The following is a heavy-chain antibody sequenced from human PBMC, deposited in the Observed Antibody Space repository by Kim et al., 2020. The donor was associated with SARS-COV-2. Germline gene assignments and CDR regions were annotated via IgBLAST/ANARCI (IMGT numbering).Heavy chain of an antibody. J-gene: IGHJ1*01. CDR1: GFTFSSYA. Sequence: GRSLRLSCAASGFTFSSYAMHWVRQAPGKGLEWVAVISYDGSNKYYADSVKGRFTISRDNSKNTLYLQMNSLRAEDTAVYYCARAPTRQDIVVVVAAWRPYFQPWGQGTLVTVSS. V-gene: IGHV3-30*04. CDR2: ISYDGSNK. CDR3: ARAPTRQDIVVVVAAWRPYFQP. D-gene: IGHD2-15*01.